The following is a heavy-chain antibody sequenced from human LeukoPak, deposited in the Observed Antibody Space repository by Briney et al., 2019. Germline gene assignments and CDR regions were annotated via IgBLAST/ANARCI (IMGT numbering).Heavy chain of an antibody. Sequence: PRGSLRLSCAASGFTFSSSWMSWVRQAPGKGLEWVAEMNPDGSVKGYVDSMQGRFTISRDNAKNSVYLQMNSLRAEDTAVYYCARDPQNGALDIWGQGTMVTVSS. CDR3: ARDPQNGALDI. CDR2: MNPDGSVK. CDR1: GFTFSSSW. J-gene: IGHJ3*02. V-gene: IGHV3-7*01. D-gene: IGHD1-1*01.